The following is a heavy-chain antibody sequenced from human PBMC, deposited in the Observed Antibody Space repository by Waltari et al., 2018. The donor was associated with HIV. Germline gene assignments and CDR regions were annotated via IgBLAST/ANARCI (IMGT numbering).Heavy chain of an antibody. CDR1: GFTFSSYS. J-gene: IGHJ2*01. CDR3: ARGDSNYDLDWYFDL. V-gene: IGHV3-48*04. Sequence: EVQLVESGGGLVQPGGSLRLSCAASGFTFSSYSMTWVRQAPGKGLEWVSYISSSSSTIYYADSVKGRFTISRDNAKNSLYLQMNSLRAEDTAVYYCARGDSNYDLDWYFDLWGRGTLVTVSS. CDR2: ISSSSSTI. D-gene: IGHD4-4*01.